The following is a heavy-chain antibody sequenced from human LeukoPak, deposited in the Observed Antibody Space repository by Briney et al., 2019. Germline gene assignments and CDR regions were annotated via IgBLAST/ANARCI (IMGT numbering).Heavy chain of an antibody. Sequence: GGSLRLSCAASGFTFSSYSMNWVRQAPGKGLEWVSSISSSSSYIYYADSVKGRFTISRDNAKNSLYLQMNSLRAEDTAVYYCARAPWTREGTYYYYYYMDVWGKGTTVTVSS. CDR2: ISSSSSYI. V-gene: IGHV3-21*04. CDR1: GFTFSSYS. J-gene: IGHJ6*03. D-gene: IGHD1-1*01. CDR3: ARAPWTREGTYYYYYYMDV.